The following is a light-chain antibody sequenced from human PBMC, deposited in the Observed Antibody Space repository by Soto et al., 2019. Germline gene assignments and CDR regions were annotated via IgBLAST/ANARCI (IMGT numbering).Light chain of an antibody. CDR1: QSVSSL. Sequence: EIVLTQSPGTLSLSPGETATLSCRASQSVSSLLAWYQQKPGQAPRLLIYGASSRATGIPDRFSGSGSGTDFTLTISRLEPEDFAVYYCQQYGNSRWTFGQGTKVDI. J-gene: IGKJ1*01. V-gene: IGKV3-20*01. CDR2: GAS. CDR3: QQYGNSRWT.